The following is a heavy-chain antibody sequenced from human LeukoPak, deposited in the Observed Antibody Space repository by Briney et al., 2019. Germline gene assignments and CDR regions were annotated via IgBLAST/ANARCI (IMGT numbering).Heavy chain of an antibody. CDR1: GFTFSSYA. Sequence: GGSLRLSCAASGFTFSSYAMSWVRQAPGKGLEWVSAISGSGGSTYYADSVKGRFTISRDNAKNSLYLQMNSLRAEDTALYYCAKLDAIYYYGMDVWGQGTTVTVSS. V-gene: IGHV3-23*01. D-gene: IGHD1-1*01. CDR3: AKLDAIYYYGMDV. J-gene: IGHJ6*02. CDR2: ISGSGGST.